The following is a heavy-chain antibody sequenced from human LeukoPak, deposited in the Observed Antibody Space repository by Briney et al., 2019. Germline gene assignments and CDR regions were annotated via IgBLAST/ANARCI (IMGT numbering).Heavy chain of an antibody. CDR2: MKVNSGNT. CDR1: GYTFTNYD. J-gene: IGHJ5*02. CDR3: ARGEGNWFDP. Sequence: ASVKVSCKASGYTFTNYDINWVRQATGQGLEWMGWMKVNSGNTGYAQKFQSRVTMTRDTSISTAYMELSSLRSEDTAVYYCARGEGNWFDPWGQGTLVTVSS. V-gene: IGHV1-8*01.